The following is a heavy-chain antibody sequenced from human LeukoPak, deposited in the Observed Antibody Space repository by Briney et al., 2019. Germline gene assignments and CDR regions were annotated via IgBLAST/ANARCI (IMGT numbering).Heavy chain of an antibody. CDR1: GGSISSHY. Sequence: SETLSLTCTVSGGSISSHYWSWIRQPPGKGLEWIAFISFGGSTDYNPSLKSRVTISVDTSKNQFSLKLSSVTAADTAVYYCTRDRRDGYNYVDIWGQGTLVTVSS. V-gene: IGHV4-59*11. CDR2: ISFGGST. J-gene: IGHJ4*02. CDR3: TRDRRDGYNYVDI. D-gene: IGHD5-24*01.